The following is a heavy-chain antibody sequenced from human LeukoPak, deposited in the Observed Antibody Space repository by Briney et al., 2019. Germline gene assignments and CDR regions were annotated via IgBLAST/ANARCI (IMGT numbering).Heavy chain of an antibody. Sequence: SETLSLTCTVSGGSISSYYWSWIRQPAGKGLEWIGRIYTSGSTNYNPSLKSRVTMSVDTSKNQFSLKLSSVTAADTAVYYCARSRDSSSWYPTDAFDIWGQGTMVTVSS. CDR1: GGSISSYY. J-gene: IGHJ3*02. V-gene: IGHV4-4*07. CDR3: ARSRDSSSWYPTDAFDI. D-gene: IGHD6-13*01. CDR2: IYTSGST.